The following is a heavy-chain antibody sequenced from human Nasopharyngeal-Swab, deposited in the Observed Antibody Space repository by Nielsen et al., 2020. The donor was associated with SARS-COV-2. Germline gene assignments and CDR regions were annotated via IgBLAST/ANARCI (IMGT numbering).Heavy chain of an antibody. CDR2: INHSGSA. J-gene: IGHJ6*03. Sequence: SQTLSLTYAVYRGTFSGYSWSWIRQAPGKGLEWIGGINHSGSANYHPSLKSRVTMSVDMSKNQFSLKVTSVTAADTAVYYCARGVIEGRPGPGYMDVWGKGTTVTVSS. CDR3: ARGVIEGRPGPGYMDV. D-gene: IGHD6-6*01. CDR1: RGTFSGYS. V-gene: IGHV4-34*01.